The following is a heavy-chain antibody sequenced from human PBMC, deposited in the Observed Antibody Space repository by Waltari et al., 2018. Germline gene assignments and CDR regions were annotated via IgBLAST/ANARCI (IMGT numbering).Heavy chain of an antibody. CDR1: GFSFSSCA. D-gene: IGHD3-10*01. CDR2: ISGSGGTT. J-gene: IGHJ4*02. CDR3: VKDRFGAGSSPFDY. V-gene: IGHV3-23*01. Sequence: EVQLLESGGGLVQPGGSLRLSCAASGFSFSSCARSWVRQAPGKGLGVVSSISGSGGTTYYPDSVKGRFTISRDNSKNTVYLQMNGLRAEDTALYYCVKDRFGAGSSPFDYWGQGTLITVSS.